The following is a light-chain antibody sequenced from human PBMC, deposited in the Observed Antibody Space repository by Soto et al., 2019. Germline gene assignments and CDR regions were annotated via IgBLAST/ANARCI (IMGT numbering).Light chain of an antibody. CDR1: TSDVGGYNY. CDR3: SSYASSSTLL. J-gene: IGLJ2*01. Sequence: QPVLTQPASVSGSPGQSITISCTGTTSDVGGYNYVSWYQHHPGKAPELMIYDVSTRPSGVSNRFSGSKSGNTASLTISGLQAEDEADYYCSSYASSSTLLFGGGTKLTVL. V-gene: IGLV2-14*03. CDR2: DVS.